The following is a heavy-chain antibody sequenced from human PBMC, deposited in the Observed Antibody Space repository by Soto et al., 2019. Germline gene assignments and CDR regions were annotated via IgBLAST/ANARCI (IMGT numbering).Heavy chain of an antibody. CDR2: INSGSGFT. CDR1: GYIFTDYS. CDR3: ARANNTGSAYTYPEVGGYFQH. D-gene: IGHD1-26*01. V-gene: IGHV1-46*01. J-gene: IGHJ1*01. Sequence: ASVKVSCKAAGYIFTDYSIHWLRQAPGQGLEWLAIINSGSGFTTYSQKFQGRVTMTRDTSTSTVYMDLSSLRSDDTALYYCARANNTGSAYTYPEVGGYFQHWGQGTLVTVSS.